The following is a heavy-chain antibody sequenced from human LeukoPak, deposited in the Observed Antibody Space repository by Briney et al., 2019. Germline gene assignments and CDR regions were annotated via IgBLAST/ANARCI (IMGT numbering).Heavy chain of an antibody. CDR2: IYYSGGT. CDR3: ASRYDYSNYIDY. Sequence: PSGTLSLTCAVSGGSFSSSSYYWGWIRQPPGKGLEWIGTIYYSGGTYYNPSLKSRVTISVDTSKNHFSLKLSSVTAADTAVYYCASRYDYSNYIDYWGQGTLVTVSS. V-gene: IGHV4-39*02. D-gene: IGHD4-11*01. J-gene: IGHJ4*02. CDR1: GGSFSSSSYY.